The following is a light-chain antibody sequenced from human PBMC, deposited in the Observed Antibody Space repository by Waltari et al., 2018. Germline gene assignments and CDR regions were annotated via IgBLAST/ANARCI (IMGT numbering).Light chain of an antibody. CDR3: ATWDSSLSGV. CDR1: VHNIGNIY. CDR2: EKS. Sequence: HSVLTQPPSVSAAPGQKVTIPCSGHVHNIGNIYLSWYQQLPGTTPQTPIFEKSTRPFRAPDRCSASKTSTSAALSVTELQTGDDADYYCATWDSSLSGVFGRGTKLTV. V-gene: IGLV1-51*01. J-gene: IGLJ3*02.